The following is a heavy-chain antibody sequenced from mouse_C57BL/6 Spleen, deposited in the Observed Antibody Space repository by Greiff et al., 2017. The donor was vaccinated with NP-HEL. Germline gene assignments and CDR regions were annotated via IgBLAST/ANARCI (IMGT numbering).Heavy chain of an antibody. V-gene: IGHV1-76*01. Sequence: QVQLQQSGAELVRPGASVKLSCKASGYTFTDYYINWVKQRPGQGLEWIARIYPGSGNTYYNEKFKGKATLTAEKSSSTAYMQLSSLTSEDSAVYFCARNYGSSPYFDYWGQGTTLTVSS. CDR3: ARNYGSSPYFDY. CDR1: GYTFTDYY. J-gene: IGHJ2*01. CDR2: IYPGSGNT. D-gene: IGHD1-1*01.